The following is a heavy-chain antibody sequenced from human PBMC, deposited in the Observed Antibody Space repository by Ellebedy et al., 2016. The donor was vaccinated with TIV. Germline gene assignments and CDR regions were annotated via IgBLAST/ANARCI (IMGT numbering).Heavy chain of an antibody. J-gene: IGHJ5*02. CDR1: GGSISSSSYY. CDR3: ARDSSKPGIAAVYWFDP. V-gene: IGHV4-39*07. Sequence: SETLSLXCTVSGGSISSSSYYWGWIRQPPGKGLEWIGSIYYSGSTYYNPSLKSRVTISVDTSKNQFSLKLSSVTAADTAVYYCARDSSKPGIAAVYWFDPWGQGTLVTVSS. D-gene: IGHD6-13*01. CDR2: IYYSGST.